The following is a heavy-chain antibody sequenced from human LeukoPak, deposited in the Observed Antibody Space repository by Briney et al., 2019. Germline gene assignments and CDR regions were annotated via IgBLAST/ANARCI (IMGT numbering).Heavy chain of an antibody. D-gene: IGHD3-3*01. CDR2: IRQDGSEE. CDR1: GFTFSNSC. V-gene: IGHV3-7*01. CDR3: ARDRSICGVITLDY. J-gene: IGHJ4*02. Sequence: GGSLRLSCAASGFTFSNSCMTWVRQAPGKGLEWVANIRQDGSEETYVDSVRGRFTISRDNAKNSLYLQMNTLRAEDTAMYYCARDRSICGVITLDYWGQGALVTVSS.